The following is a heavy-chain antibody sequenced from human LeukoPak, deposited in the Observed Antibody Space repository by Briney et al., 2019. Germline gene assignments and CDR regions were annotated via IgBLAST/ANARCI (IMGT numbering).Heavy chain of an antibody. Sequence: SETLSLTCAVYGGSFSGYYWSWIRQPPGKGLEWIGEINHSGSTNYNPSLKSRVTISVDTSKNQFSLKLSSVTAADTAVYYCARAQRRNRSFDIWGQGTMATVSS. V-gene: IGHV4-34*01. CDR3: ARAQRRNRSFDI. CDR2: INHSGST. CDR1: GGSFSGYY. J-gene: IGHJ3*02.